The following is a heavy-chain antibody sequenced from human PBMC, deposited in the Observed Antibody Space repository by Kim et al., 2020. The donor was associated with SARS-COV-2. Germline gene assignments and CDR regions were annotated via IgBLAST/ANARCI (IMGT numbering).Heavy chain of an antibody. CDR3: TTKGLVGALFIH. D-gene: IGHD1-26*01. V-gene: IGHV3-15*01. CDR1: GFTFSNAW. Sequence: LSLTCAASGFTFSNAWMSWVRQAPGKGLEWVGRIKSKTDGGTTDYAAPVKGRFTISRDDSKNTLYLQMNSLKTEDTAVYYCTTKGLVGALFIHWGQGTLVTVSS. J-gene: IGHJ4*02. CDR2: IKSKTDGGTT.